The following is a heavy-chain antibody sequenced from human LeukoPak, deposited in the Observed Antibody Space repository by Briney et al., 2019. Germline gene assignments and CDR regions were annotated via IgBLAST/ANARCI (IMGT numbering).Heavy chain of an antibody. CDR1: GGSISSYY. CDR3: ARVPRPYYYDSSGYYYSYYYYYYMDV. Sequence: SETLSLTCTVSGGSISSYYWSWLRQPPGKGLEWIGYIYYSGSTNYNPSLKSRVTISVDTSKNQFSLKLSFVTAADTAVYYCARVPRPYYYDSSGYYYSYYYYYYMDVWGKGTTVTVSS. V-gene: IGHV4-59*01. J-gene: IGHJ6*03. D-gene: IGHD3-22*01. CDR2: IYYSGST.